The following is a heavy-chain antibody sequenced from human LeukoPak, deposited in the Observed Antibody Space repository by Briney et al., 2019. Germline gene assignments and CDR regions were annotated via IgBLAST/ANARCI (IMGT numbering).Heavy chain of an antibody. D-gene: IGHD6-13*01. CDR3: ASTGLAAAGYDY. CDR1: GGSISSYY. CDR2: IYYSGST. J-gene: IGHJ4*02. Sequence: SETLCLTCTVSGGSISSYYWSWIRQPPGKGLEWIGYIYYSGSTNYNPSLKSRVTISVDTSKNQFSLKLSSVTAADTAVYYCASTGLAAAGYDYWGQGTLVTVSS. V-gene: IGHV4-59*01.